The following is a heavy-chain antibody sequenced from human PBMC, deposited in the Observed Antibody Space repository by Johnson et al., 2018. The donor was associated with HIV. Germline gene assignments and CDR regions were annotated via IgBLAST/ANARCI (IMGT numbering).Heavy chain of an antibody. CDR1: GFTFSKYA. J-gene: IGHJ3*02. CDR3: VREESILVVISVQACDI. Sequence: QVQLVESGGGVVQPGRSLRLSCAASGFTFSKYAIHWVRQAPGKGLEWVALISYDGSNKDYADSVKGRFTISRDNSKNTLFLQMNSLRAEDTAVYYCVREESILVVISVQACDIWGPGTLVSVSS. V-gene: IGHV3-30*04. D-gene: IGHD2-21*01. CDR2: ISYDGSNK.